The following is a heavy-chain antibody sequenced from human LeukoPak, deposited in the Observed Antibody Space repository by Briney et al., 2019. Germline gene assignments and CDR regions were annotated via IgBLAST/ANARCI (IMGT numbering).Heavy chain of an antibody. CDR1: GYTFIHYY. CDR3: ARDSFGVRGFDH. J-gene: IGHJ4*02. V-gene: IGHV1-46*01. CDR2: VDPSGDIA. Sequence: ASVKVSCKTSGYTFIHYYMHWVRQASGEGFEWMGVVDPSGDIATYAQKFQGRVTLTTDTSTSTFYMELSSLRSEDTAIYYCARDSFGVRGFDHWGQGTPVTVSS. D-gene: IGHD3-10*01.